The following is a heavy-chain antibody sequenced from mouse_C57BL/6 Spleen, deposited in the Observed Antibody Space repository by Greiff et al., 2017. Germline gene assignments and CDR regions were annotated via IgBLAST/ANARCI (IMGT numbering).Heavy chain of an antibody. J-gene: IGHJ1*03. V-gene: IGHV1-59*01. CDR2: IDPCDSST. CDR3: SRSGDCGSPSYFDV. D-gene: IGHD1-3*01. Sequence: QVQLKQSGAELVRPGPSVKLSCTASGFTFTSYWMHWVKQRPGQGLEWIGVIDPCDSSTNYNPKFKGKATLTVDTSSSTAYMQHSSLTSEDSAVYYDSRSGDCGSPSYFDVWGTGTTVTVSS. CDR1: GFTFTSYW.